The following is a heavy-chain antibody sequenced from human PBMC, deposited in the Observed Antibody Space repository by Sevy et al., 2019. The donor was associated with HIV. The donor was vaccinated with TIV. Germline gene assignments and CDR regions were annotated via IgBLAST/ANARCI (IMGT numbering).Heavy chain of an antibody. CDR1: GFTFNIYA. CDR3: AKDRASYSTYYFDY. J-gene: IGHJ4*02. Sequence: GGSLRLSCAVSGFTFNIYAMSWVRQTPGKGLEWVSGISDRGDTTYYADSVKGRFTISRDNSKNTLFLQMNSLRADDTAFYYCAKDRASYSTYYFDYWGQGTLVTVSS. CDR2: ISDRGDTT. V-gene: IGHV3-23*01. D-gene: IGHD2-15*01.